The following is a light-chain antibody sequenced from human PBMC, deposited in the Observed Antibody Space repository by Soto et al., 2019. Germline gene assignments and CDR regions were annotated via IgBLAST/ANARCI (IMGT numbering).Light chain of an antibody. V-gene: IGKV3-20*01. CDR1: QSVSSSS. CDR3: QQYGRPPRT. CDR2: GVS. Sequence: EIVLTQSPGTLSLSPGERATLSCRASQSVSSSSLAWYQQKPGQAPRLLIYGVSSSATGIPDRFSGSGSGTDFTLTISRLEAEDFAVYYCQQYGRPPRTFGQGAKVEIK. J-gene: IGKJ1*01.